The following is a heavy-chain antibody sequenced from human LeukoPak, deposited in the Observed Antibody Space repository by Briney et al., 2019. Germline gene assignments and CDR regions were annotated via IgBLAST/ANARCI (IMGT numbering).Heavy chain of an antibody. D-gene: IGHD3-3*01. V-gene: IGHV3-7*03. CDR2: VNEDGSAK. CDR3: VKDRDFWSGLDV. J-gene: IGHJ6*02. CDR1: GLTFSNYW. Sequence: GGSLRLSCVVSGLTFSNYWMIWVRQAPGKGLESVAIVNEDGSAKYYLDSVRGRFTISRDNAKNSLYLQMNSLKLEDTALYYCVKDRDFWSGLDVWGQGTMVTVS.